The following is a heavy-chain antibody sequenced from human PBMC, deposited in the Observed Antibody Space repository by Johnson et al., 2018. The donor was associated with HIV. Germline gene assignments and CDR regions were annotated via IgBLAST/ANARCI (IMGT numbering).Heavy chain of an antibody. CDR3: AKYRQQLVRSAFDI. D-gene: IGHD6-13*01. V-gene: IGHV3-30*02. Sequence: QVQLVESGGGVVRPGGSLRLSCAASGFTFTSYGMHWVRQAPGKGLEWVAFIRYDGSNKYYSDSVKGRFTISRDNSKNTLYLQMNSLRAEDTAVYYCAKYRQQLVRSAFDIWGQGTMVTVSS. J-gene: IGHJ3*02. CDR2: IRYDGSNK. CDR1: GFTFTSYG.